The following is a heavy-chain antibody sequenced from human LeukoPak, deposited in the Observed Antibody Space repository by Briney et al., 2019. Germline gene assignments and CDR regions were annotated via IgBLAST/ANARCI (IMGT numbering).Heavy chain of an antibody. J-gene: IGHJ4*02. CDR2: INHSGST. D-gene: IGHD2-15*01. CDR3: ARGATCSGGSCYQDY. CDR1: GGSFSGYY. V-gene: IGHV4-34*01. Sequence: PSETLSLTCAVDGGSFSGYYWSWIRQPPGKGLEWIGEINHSGSTNYNPSLKSRVTISVATSKNQFSLKLSSVTAADTAVYYCARGATCSGGSCYQDYWGQGTLVTVSS.